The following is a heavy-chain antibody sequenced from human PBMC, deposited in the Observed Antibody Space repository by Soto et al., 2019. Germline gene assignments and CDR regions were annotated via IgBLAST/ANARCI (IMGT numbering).Heavy chain of an antibody. CDR2: IWYDGSNK. Sequence: GGSLRLSCAASGFTFSSYGMHWVRQAPGKGLEWVAVIWYDGSNKYYADSVKGRFTISRDNSKNTLYLQMNSLRAEDTAVYYCARDPSIAAAGFDYWGQGTLVTVSS. CDR1: GFTFSSYG. J-gene: IGHJ4*02. D-gene: IGHD6-13*01. CDR3: ARDPSIAAAGFDY. V-gene: IGHV3-33*01.